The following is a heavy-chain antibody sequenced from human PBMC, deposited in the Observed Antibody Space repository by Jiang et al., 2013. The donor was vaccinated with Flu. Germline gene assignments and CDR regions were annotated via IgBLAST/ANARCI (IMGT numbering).Heavy chain of an antibody. D-gene: IGHD3-3*01. Sequence: GSGLVKPSETLSLICTVSGGSISTHYWSWIRLPPGKGLEWIGNIFYSGSTTYNPSLKSRVTISLDTSKNQFSLKLSSVTDADTAVYYCARDRVNVWSGYAMDVWGKGTTVIVSS. V-gene: IGHV4-59*11. CDR1: GGSISTHY. CDR2: IFYSGST. J-gene: IGHJ6*03. CDR3: ARDRVNVWSGYAMDV.